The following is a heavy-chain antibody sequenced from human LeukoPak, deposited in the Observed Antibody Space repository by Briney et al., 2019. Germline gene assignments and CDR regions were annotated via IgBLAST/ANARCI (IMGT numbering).Heavy chain of an antibody. CDR2: IYYSGST. Sequence: PSETLSLTCTVSGGSISSYCWSWIRQPPGKGLEWIGYIYYSGSTNYNPSLKSRVTISVDTSKNQFSLKLSSVTAADTAVYYCARERRDGYNRAVDYWGQGTLVTVSS. D-gene: IGHD5-24*01. J-gene: IGHJ4*02. CDR3: ARERRDGYNRAVDY. CDR1: GGSISSYC. V-gene: IGHV4-59*01.